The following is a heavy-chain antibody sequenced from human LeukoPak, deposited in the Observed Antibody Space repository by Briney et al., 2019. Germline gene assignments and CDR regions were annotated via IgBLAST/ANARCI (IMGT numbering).Heavy chain of an antibody. D-gene: IGHD2-2*01. Sequence: GASVKVSCKASGYTFTGYYMHWVRQAPGQGLEWMGWINPNSGGTNYAQKFQGRVTMTRDTSISTAYMELSRLRSDDTAVYYCARAVVPAAITFTNYYYMDVWGKGTTVTVSS. CDR3: ARAVVPAAITFTNYYYMDV. CDR1: GYTFTGYY. J-gene: IGHJ6*03. V-gene: IGHV1-2*02. CDR2: INPNSGGT.